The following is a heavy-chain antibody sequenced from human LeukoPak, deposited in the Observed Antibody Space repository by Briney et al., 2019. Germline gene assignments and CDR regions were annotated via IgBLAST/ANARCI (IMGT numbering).Heavy chain of an antibody. CDR2: INHSGST. V-gene: IGHV4-34*01. Sequence: SETLSLTCAVYGGSFSGYYWSWIRQPPGKGLEWIGEINHSGSTNYNPSLKSRVTISVDTSKNQFSLKLSSVTAADTAVYYCARRFPKLKVPAAQRHYYYGSGSPFDYWGQGTLVTVSS. D-gene: IGHD3-10*01. CDR3: ARRFPKLKVPAAQRHYYYGSGSPFDY. CDR1: GGSFSGYY. J-gene: IGHJ4*02.